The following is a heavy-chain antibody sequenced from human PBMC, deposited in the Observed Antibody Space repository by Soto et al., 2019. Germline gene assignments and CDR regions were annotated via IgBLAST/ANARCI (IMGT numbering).Heavy chain of an antibody. D-gene: IGHD4-17*01. J-gene: IGHJ4*02. V-gene: IGHV1-69*02. Sequence: ASVKVSCKASGGTFSSYTMRWVRQATGQGLEWMGRIIPILGIANYAQKFQGRVTITADKSTSTAYMELSSLRSEDTAVYYCARDPNSVTTDDYWGQGTLVTVSS. CDR3: ARDPNSVTTDDY. CDR1: GGTFSSYT. CDR2: IIPILGIA.